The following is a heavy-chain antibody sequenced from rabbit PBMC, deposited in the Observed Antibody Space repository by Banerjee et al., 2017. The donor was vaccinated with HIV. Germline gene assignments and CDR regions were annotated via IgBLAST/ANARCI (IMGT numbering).Heavy chain of an antibody. CDR2: INTSSGNT. CDR3: ARLWDL. V-gene: IGHV1S40*01. Sequence: QSLEESGGGLVQPGGSLKLSCKASGFDFSSYGVSWVRQAPGKGLEWIACINTSSGNTVYASGAKGRFTISKTSSTTVTLQMNSLTAADTATYFCARLWDLWGQGTLVTVS. CDR1: GFDFSSYG. J-gene: IGHJ4*01. D-gene: IGHD5-1*01.